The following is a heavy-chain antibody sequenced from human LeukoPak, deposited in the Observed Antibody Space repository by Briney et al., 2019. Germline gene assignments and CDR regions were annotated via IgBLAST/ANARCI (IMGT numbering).Heavy chain of an antibody. Sequence: SETLSLTCAVYGGSLNGHYWRWIRQPPGKGLEWIGYIYYSGRTNYNPSLKSRVTISIDTSKNQFSLKLSSVTAADTAVYYCARDPKDFYDTSNYLYFDYWGRGTLVTVSS. CDR2: IYYSGRT. CDR1: GGSLNGHY. D-gene: IGHD3-22*01. CDR3: ARDPKDFYDTSNYLYFDY. J-gene: IGHJ4*02. V-gene: IGHV4-59*11.